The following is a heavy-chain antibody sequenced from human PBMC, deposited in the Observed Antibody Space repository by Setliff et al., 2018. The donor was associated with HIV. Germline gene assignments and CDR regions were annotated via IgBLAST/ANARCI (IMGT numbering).Heavy chain of an antibody. CDR3: ARDSGYSFGFNYFDY. V-gene: IGHV4-59*01. D-gene: IGHD5-18*01. CDR2: VYYTGST. CDR1: GDSISSNY. J-gene: IGHJ4*02. Sequence: SETLSLTCTVSGDSISSNYWTWIRQPPGKGLEYIGYVYYTGSTNYNPSLKNRVTISIDTSKNQFSLRLSSVTAADTAVYYCARDSGYSFGFNYFDYWGQGTLVTVSS.